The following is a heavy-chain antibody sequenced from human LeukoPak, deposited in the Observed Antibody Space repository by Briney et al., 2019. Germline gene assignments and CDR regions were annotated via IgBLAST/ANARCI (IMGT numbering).Heavy chain of an antibody. D-gene: IGHD4-17*01. CDR2: IKQDGSEK. V-gene: IGHV3-7*05. J-gene: IGHJ4*02. CDR3: ATKDYGDYETFDY. CDR1: GFTFSSYW. Sequence: GGSLRLSCAASGFTFSSYWMSWVRQAPGKGLEWVANIKQDGSEKYYVDSVKGRFTISRDNAKNSLYLQINSLRAEDTAVYYCATKDYGDYETFDYWGQGTLVTVSS.